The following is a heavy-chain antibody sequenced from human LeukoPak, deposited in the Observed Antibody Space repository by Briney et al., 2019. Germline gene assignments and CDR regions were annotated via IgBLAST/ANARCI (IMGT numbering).Heavy chain of an antibody. CDR2: IWYDGSNK. D-gene: IGHD6-19*01. Sequence: PGRSLRLSCAASGFPFSSYGMHWVRQAPGKGLEWVAVIWYDGSNKYYADSVKGRFTISRDNSKNTLYLQMNSLRAEDTAVYYCARDQGIAVAAPGYWGQGTLVTVSS. J-gene: IGHJ4*02. V-gene: IGHV3-33*01. CDR3: ARDQGIAVAAPGY. CDR1: GFPFSSYG.